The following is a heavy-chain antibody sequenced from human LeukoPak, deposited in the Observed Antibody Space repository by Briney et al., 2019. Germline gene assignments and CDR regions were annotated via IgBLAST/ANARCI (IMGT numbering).Heavy chain of an antibody. D-gene: IGHD4-17*01. Sequence: ASVKVSCKASGCTFTSYGISWVRRAPGQGLEWMGWISAYNGNTNYAQKLQGRVTMTTDTFTSTAYMELRSLRSDDTAVYYCASTYGDYGYYMDVWGKGTTVTVSS. CDR2: ISAYNGNT. J-gene: IGHJ6*03. CDR3: ASTYGDYGYYMDV. CDR1: GCTFTSYG. V-gene: IGHV1-18*01.